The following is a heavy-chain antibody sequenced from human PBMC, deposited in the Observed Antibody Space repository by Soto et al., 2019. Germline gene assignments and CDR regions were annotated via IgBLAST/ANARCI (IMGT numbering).Heavy chain of an antibody. J-gene: IGHJ4*02. CDR2: ISSSSSTI. V-gene: IGHV3-48*01. D-gene: IGHD2-15*01. CDR3: ARGGGCSGGSCNFDY. CDR1: GFTFSSYS. Sequence: EVQLVESGGGLVQPGGSLRLSCAASGFTFSSYSMNWVRQAPGKGLEWVSYISSSSSTIYYADSVKGRFTISRDNAKNSLYLQMNSLRPEDTAVYYCARGGGCSGGSCNFDYWGQGTLVTVSS.